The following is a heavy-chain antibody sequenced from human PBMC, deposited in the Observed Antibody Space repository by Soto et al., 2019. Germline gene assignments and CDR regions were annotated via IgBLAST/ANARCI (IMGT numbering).Heavy chain of an antibody. D-gene: IGHD3-16*02. J-gene: IGHJ4*02. CDR3: AKALGELSPESFDY. V-gene: IGHV4-34*01. CDR2: INHSGST. Sequence: PSETLSLTCAVYGGSFSGYYWTWIRQPPGTGLEWIGEINHSGSTNYNPSLKSRVTIPVDTSKNQFSLKLTSVTAADTAVYYCAKALGELSPESFDYWGQGILVTVSS. CDR1: GGSFSGYY.